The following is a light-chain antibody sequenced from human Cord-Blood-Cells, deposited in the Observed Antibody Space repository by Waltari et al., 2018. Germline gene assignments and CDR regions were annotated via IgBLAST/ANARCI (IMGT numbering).Light chain of an antibody. J-gene: IGKJ1*01. CDR3: QQYNNWPPWT. V-gene: IGKV3-15*01. Sequence: EIVMTPSPATLPVSPGERATLSCRARQRVSSNLAWYQQQPGQAPRLLIYGASTRATGIPARFSGSGSGTEFTLTISSLQSEDFAVDYCQQYNNWPPWTFGQGTKVEIK. CDR2: GAS. CDR1: QRVSSN.